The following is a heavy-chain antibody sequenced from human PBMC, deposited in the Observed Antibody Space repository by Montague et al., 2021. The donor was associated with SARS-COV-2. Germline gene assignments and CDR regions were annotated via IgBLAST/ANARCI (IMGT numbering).Heavy chain of an antibody. CDR1: GGSISSYY. Sequence: SETRSLTCTVSGGSISSYYWSWIRQPPGKGLEWIGYIYYSGSTSYNPSLKSRVTISVDTPKNQFSLKLSSVTAADTAVYYCARQLRVRRTWQVGDYNHYGMDVWGQGTTVSVSS. CDR2: IYYSGST. CDR3: ARQLRVRRTWQVGDYNHYGMDV. V-gene: IGHV4-59*08. J-gene: IGHJ6*02. D-gene: IGHD3-10*01.